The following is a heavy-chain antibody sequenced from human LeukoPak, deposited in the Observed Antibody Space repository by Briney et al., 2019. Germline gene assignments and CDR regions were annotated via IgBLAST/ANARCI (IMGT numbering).Heavy chain of an antibody. D-gene: IGHD3-22*01. CDR3: ARDRSGYGYFDL. Sequence: SETLSLTCTVSGGSISSGGYYWSCIRPHPGKGREWIGYIYYSGSTYYNPSLKSRITISVDTSKNQFSLKLSSVTAADTAVYYCARDRSGYGYFDLWGRGTLITVSS. J-gene: IGHJ2*01. V-gene: IGHV4-31*03. CDR1: GGSISSGGYY. CDR2: IYYSGST.